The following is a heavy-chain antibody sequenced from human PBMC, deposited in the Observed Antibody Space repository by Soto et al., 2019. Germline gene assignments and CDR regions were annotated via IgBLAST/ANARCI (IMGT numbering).Heavy chain of an antibody. D-gene: IGHD2-15*01. CDR2: ISYDGSNK. V-gene: IGHV3-30-3*01. Sequence: GGSLILSCAASGFTFSSYAMHWVRQAPGKGLEWVAVISYDGSNKYYADSVKGRFTISRDNSKNTLYLQMNSLRAEDTAVYYCARGYCSGGSCYSGPFDYWGQGTLVTVSS. CDR3: ARGYCSGGSCYSGPFDY. J-gene: IGHJ4*02. CDR1: GFTFSSYA.